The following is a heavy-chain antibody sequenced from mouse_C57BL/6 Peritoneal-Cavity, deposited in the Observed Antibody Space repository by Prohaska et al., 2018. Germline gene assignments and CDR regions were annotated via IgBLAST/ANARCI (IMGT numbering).Heavy chain of an antibody. V-gene: IGHV1-54*01. CDR3: ARSDYDYDAYAMDY. CDR1: GYAFTNYL. D-gene: IGHD2-4*01. J-gene: IGHJ4*01. CDR2: INPGSGGT. Sequence: QVQLQQSGAELVRPGTSVKVSCKASGYAFTNYLIEWVKQRPGQGLEWIGVINPGSGGTNYNEKFKGKATLTADKSSSTAYMQRSSLTSEDSAVYFCARSDYDYDAYAMDYWGQGTSVTVSS.